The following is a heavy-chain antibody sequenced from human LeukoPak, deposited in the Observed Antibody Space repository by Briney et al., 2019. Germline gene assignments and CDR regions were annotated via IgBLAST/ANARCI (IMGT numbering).Heavy chain of an antibody. CDR1: GFTFSIYA. CDR2: ISYDGSNK. Sequence: PGGSLRLSCAASGFTFSIYAMHWVRQAPGKGLEWVAVISYDGSNKYYADSVKGRFAISRDNSKNTLYLQMNSLRAEDTAVYYCARERESTVTTYYYYYYGMDVWGQGTTVTVSS. J-gene: IGHJ6*02. D-gene: IGHD4-17*01. CDR3: ARERESTVTTYYYYYYGMDV. V-gene: IGHV3-30*09.